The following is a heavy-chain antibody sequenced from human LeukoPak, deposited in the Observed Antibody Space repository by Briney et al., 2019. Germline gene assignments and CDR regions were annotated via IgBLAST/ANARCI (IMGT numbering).Heavy chain of an antibody. D-gene: IGHD1-1*01. CDR1: GFTFSSYG. Sequence: GGSLRLSCAASGFTFSSYGMHWVRQAPGKGLEWVAVISYDGSNKYYADSVKGRFTISRDNAKNSLYLQMNSLRAEDTALYYCAKDMRLNDDYYYGMDVWGQGTTVTVSS. J-gene: IGHJ6*02. CDR2: ISYDGSNK. CDR3: AKDMRLNDDYYYGMDV. V-gene: IGHV3-30*18.